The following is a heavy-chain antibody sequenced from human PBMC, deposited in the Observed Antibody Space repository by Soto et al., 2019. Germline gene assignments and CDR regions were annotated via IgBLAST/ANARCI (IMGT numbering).Heavy chain of an antibody. D-gene: IGHD2-21*02. Sequence: SETLSLTCTVSGGSISSGDYYWSWIRQPPGKGLEWIGYIYDSGTTYYNPSLKSRVSISVDTSKNQFSLKLNSVTAADTAVYYCARTSGGDCYAFDYWGQGALVTVSS. CDR1: GGSISSGDYY. CDR2: IYDSGTT. V-gene: IGHV4-30-4*01. CDR3: ARTSGGDCYAFDY. J-gene: IGHJ4*02.